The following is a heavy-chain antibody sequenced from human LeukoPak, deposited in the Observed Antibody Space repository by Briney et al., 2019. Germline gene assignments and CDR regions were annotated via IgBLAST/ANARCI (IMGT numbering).Heavy chain of an antibody. CDR3: ARDRGSRDAFDV. Sequence: SETLSLTCTVSGGYISSSSHYWGWIRQPPGKGLEWIGSMYYSGGSYHNPSLKSRVTISVETSKNQFSLTVTSVTAADTAVYYCARDRGSRDAFDVWGQGTMVTVSS. V-gene: IGHV4-39*07. D-gene: IGHD3-10*01. CDR1: GGYISSSSHY. CDR2: MYYSGGS. J-gene: IGHJ3*01.